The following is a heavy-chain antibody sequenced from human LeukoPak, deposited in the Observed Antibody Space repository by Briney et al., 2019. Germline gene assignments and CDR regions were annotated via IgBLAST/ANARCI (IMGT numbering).Heavy chain of an antibody. V-gene: IGHV3-7*01. CDR3: ARDICSSTSWHNLDY. CDR2: IKQDGSEK. J-gene: IGHJ4*02. Sequence: GGSLRLSCTASGFTFSSYWMSWVRQAPGKGLEWVANIKQDGSEKYYVDSVKGRFTISRDNAKNSLYLQMNSLRAEDTAVYYCARDICSSTSWHNLDYWGQGTLVTVSS. CDR1: GFTFSSYW. D-gene: IGHD2-2*01.